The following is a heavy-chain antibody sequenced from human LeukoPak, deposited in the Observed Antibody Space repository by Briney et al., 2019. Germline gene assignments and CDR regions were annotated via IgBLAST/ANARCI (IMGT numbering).Heavy chain of an antibody. V-gene: IGHV4-59*08. Sequence: SETLSLTCSVSGASVTGTYWSWVRQTPGKGLEWIAYTYYGGTTEYNPSLKCRATISVDTSKNHFSLDLRSVTAADTAVYFCARLGLYDGYTHDSWGQGTLVTVSS. J-gene: IGHJ4*02. CDR2: TYYGGTT. D-gene: IGHD5-24*01. CDR3: ARLGLYDGYTHDS. CDR1: GASVTGTY.